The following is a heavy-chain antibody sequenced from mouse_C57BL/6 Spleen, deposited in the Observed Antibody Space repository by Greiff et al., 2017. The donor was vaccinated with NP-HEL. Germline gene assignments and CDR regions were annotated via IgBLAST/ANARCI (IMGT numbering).Heavy chain of an antibody. CDR2: IYPGDGDT. Sequence: QVQLQQSGPELVKPGASVKISCKASGYAFSSSWMNWVKQRPGKGLEWIGRIYPGDGDTNYNGKFKGKATLTADKSSSTAYMQLSSLTSEDSAVYFCACAYYSNCWYFDVWGTGTTVTVSS. V-gene: IGHV1-82*01. CDR1: GYAFSSSW. D-gene: IGHD2-5*01. J-gene: IGHJ1*03. CDR3: ACAYYSNCWYFDV.